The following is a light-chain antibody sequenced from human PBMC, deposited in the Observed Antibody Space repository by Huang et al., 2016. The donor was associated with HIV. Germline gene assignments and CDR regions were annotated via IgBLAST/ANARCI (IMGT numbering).Light chain of an antibody. CDR1: QSPLHTDGKTF. J-gene: IGKJ1*01. V-gene: IGKV2-29*02. Sequence: DIVMTQTPLSLSVTPGQPASISCKSSQSPLHTDGKTFLYWYLQKPGQSPQLLIYGVSSRVSGVPDRFSCSGSGTDFTLEISRVEAEDVGVYYCLQAIHLPRTFGQGTKVEIK. CDR3: LQAIHLPRT. CDR2: GVS.